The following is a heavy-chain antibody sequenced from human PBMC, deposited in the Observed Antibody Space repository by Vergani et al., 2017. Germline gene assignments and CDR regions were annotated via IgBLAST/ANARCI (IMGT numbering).Heavy chain of an antibody. V-gene: IGHV4-59*11. CDR3: ARSRIYYGAGSPDY. D-gene: IGHD3-10*01. Sequence: QVQLQESGPGLVKSSETLSLTCSVSFDSIRNLYCNWIRQPPGKGLEWIGSIHYSENTNYNPSLKTRVTISVDTSKNQFSLTLTSVTAADTAFYYCARSRIYYGAGSPDYWGQGTLVTVSS. J-gene: IGHJ4*02. CDR2: IHYSENT. CDR1: FDSIRNLY.